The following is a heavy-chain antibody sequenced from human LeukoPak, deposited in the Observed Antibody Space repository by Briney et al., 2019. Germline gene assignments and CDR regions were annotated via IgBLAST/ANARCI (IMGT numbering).Heavy chain of an antibody. CDR3: ARDLIVGANHDAFDI. J-gene: IGHJ3*02. CDR1: GFTVSSSY. CDR2: IYSCGST. D-gene: IGHD1-26*01. Sequence: GGSLRLSCAASGFTVSSSYMSWVRQAPGKGLEWVSLIYSCGSTYYADSVKGAFTISRDNSKNTLYLQMNSLRAEDTAVYYRARDLIVGANHDAFDIWGQGTMVAVSS. V-gene: IGHV3-53*01.